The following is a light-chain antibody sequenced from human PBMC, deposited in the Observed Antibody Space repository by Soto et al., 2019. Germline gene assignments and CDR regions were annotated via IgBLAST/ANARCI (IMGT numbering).Light chain of an antibody. J-gene: IGLJ2*01. CDR3: QVWDSSSDRDVV. V-gene: IGLV3-21*04. Sequence: SSELTQPPSVSVAPGKTARITCGGTNIGSKSVHWYQQKPGQAPVLVIYYDSDRPSGIPERLSGSNSGNTATLTISRVEAGDEADYYCQVWDSSSDRDVVFGGGTKLTVL. CDR2: YDS. CDR1: NIGSKS.